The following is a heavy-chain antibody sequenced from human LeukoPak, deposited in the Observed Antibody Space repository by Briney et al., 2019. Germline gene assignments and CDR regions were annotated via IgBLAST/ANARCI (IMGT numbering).Heavy chain of an antibody. CDR3: ARGPDYYGSGSYYRANWFDP. D-gene: IGHD3-10*01. CDR2: INPSGGST. Sequence: ASVKVSCKASGYTFTSYYMHWVRQAPGQGLEWMGIINPSGGSTSYAQKFQGRVTMTRDMSTSTVYMELSSLRSEDTAVYYCARGPDYYGSGSYYRANWFDPWGQGTLVTVSS. V-gene: IGHV1-46*01. CDR1: GYTFTSYY. J-gene: IGHJ5*02.